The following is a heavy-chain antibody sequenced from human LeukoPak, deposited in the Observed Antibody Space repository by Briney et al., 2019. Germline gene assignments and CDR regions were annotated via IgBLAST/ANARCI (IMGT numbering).Heavy chain of an antibody. J-gene: IGHJ4*02. V-gene: IGHV1-46*01. CDR2: INPGGDNT. Sequence: ASVKVSCKASGYTFTNYYIHWVRQAPGQGLEWMGLINPGGDNTDYAQNFQGRVTMTRDMSTSTVYMELSSLRSEDTAVYYCARANDYTGYYSYFDSWGQGTLVTVSS. D-gene: IGHD3-22*01. CDR1: GYTFTNYY. CDR3: ARANDYTGYYSYFDS.